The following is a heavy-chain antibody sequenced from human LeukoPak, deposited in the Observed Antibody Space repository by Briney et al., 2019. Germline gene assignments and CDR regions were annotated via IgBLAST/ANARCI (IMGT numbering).Heavy chain of an antibody. Sequence: SETLSLTCTVSGGSISSYYWSWIRQPPGKGLEWIGYIYYSGSTNYNPSLKSRVTISVDTSKNQVSLKLSSVTAADTAVYYCAGNYYDSSGYKIDYWGQGTLVTVSS. CDR3: AGNYYDSSGYKIDY. CDR1: GGSISSYY. V-gene: IGHV4-59*01. D-gene: IGHD3-22*01. J-gene: IGHJ4*02. CDR2: IYYSGST.